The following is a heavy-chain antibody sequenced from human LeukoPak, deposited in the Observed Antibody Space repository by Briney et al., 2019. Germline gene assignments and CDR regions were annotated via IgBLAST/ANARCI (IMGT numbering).Heavy chain of an antibody. D-gene: IGHD1-26*01. CDR3: ARAEVGATPRDAFDI. Sequence: PSETLSLTCTVSGGSISSSSYYWGWIRQPPGKGLEWIGSIYYSGSTYYNPSLKSRVTISVDTSKNQFSLKLSSVTAADTAVYYCARAEVGATPRDAFDIWGQGTMVTVSS. CDR1: GGSISSSSYY. J-gene: IGHJ3*02. V-gene: IGHV4-39*07. CDR2: IYYSGST.